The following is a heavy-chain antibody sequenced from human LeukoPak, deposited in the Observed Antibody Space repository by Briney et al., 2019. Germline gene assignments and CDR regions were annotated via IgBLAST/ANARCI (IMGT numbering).Heavy chain of an antibody. J-gene: IGHJ5*02. CDR3: AHSRTSAWPTPYNYFDP. Sequence: KESGPTLVKPTQTLTLTCTFSGFSLSTTGVGVGWIRQPPGKALEWLALLYWNDYKYYSPSLKSRLSITRDTSKNQVVLTLTNMDPVDTATYFCAHSRTSAWPTPYNYFDPWGQGTLVTVSS. V-gene: IGHV2-5*01. CDR2: LYWNDYK. D-gene: IGHD6-19*01. CDR1: GFSLSTTGVG.